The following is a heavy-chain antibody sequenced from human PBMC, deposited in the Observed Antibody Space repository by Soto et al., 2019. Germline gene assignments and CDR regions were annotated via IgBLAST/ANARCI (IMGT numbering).Heavy chain of an antibody. D-gene: IGHD6-19*01. CDR1: GFTFSSYA. J-gene: IGHJ4*02. V-gene: IGHV3-23*01. CDR2: MSGSGGST. CDR3: AKGRHSSGWYYFDY. Sequence: GGSLRLSCAASGFTFSSYAMSWVRQAPGKGLEWVSAMSGSGGSTYYADSVKGRFTISRDNSKNTLYLQMNSLRAEDTAVYYCAKGRHSSGWYYFDYWGQGTLVTVSS.